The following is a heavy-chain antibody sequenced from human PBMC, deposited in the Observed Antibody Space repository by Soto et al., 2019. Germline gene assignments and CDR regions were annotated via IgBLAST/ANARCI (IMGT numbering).Heavy chain of an antibody. CDR1: GFRFNEYE. V-gene: IGHV3-48*03. J-gene: IGHJ4*02. D-gene: IGHD3-10*01. Sequence: EVQLVESGGGLVQPGGSLRLSCVGSGFRFNEYEINWVRQAPGKGLEWIAYINSGGSLIYYAASVKGRFTISRDNYKDPVYLQMNSLRADDTALYYCARETSYGQSATIVGELWGQGTLVTVSS. CDR2: INSGGSLI. CDR3: ARETSYGQSATIVGEL.